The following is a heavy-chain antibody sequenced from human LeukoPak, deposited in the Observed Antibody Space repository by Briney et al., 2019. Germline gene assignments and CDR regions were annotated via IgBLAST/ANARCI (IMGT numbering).Heavy chain of an antibody. D-gene: IGHD5-18*01. Sequence: GRPLRLSCTASGFTFGDHAMSWVRQAPGKGLEWLGFIRSKAYGGTTEYAASAKGRFTISRDDSKSIAHLQMNSLTTEDTAVYYCSRGPTQQWPYSGTDVWGQGTTVIVSS. CDR2: IRSKAYGGTT. V-gene: IGHV3-49*04. J-gene: IGHJ6*02. CDR1: GFTFGDHA. CDR3: SRGPTQQWPYSGTDV.